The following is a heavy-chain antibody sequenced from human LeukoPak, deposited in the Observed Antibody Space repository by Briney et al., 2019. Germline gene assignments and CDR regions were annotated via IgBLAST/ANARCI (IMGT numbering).Heavy chain of an antibody. V-gene: IGHV3-9*01. CDR1: GFTFDDYA. J-gene: IGHJ4*02. Sequence: PGGSLRPSCAASGFTFDDYAMHWVRQAPGKGLEWVSGISWNSGSIGYADSVKGRFTISRDNSKNTLYLQMNSLRAEDTAVYYCAKFGTAGGVQRKYYFDYWGQGTLVTVSS. D-gene: IGHD2-8*02. CDR3: AKFGTAGGVQRKYYFDY. CDR2: ISWNSGSI.